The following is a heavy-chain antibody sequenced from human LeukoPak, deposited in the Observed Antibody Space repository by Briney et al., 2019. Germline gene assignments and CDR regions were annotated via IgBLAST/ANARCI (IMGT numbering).Heavy chain of an antibody. J-gene: IGHJ4*02. CDR3: ARGYCSSTSCYAIDY. CDR1: GFTFSSHG. V-gene: IGHV3-33*01. CDR2: IWSDGSNK. D-gene: IGHD2-2*01. Sequence: GGSLRLSCEASGFTFSSHGMHWVRQAPGKGLEWVAVIWSDGSNKYYADSVKGRFTISRDNSKNTLNLQMSSLRAEDTAVYYCARGYCSSTSCYAIDYWGQGTVVTVSS.